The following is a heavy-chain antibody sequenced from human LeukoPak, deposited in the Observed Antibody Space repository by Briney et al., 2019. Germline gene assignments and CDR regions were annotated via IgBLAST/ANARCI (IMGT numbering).Heavy chain of an antibody. V-gene: IGHV4-59*12. CDR2: IYYSGST. CDR3: ARASQRPVNQIYNWFDP. CDR1: GGSISSYY. D-gene: IGHD6-25*01. Sequence: PSETLSLTCTVSGGSISSYYWSWIRQPPGKGLEWIGYIYYSGSTNYNPSLKSRVTISVDTSKNQFSLKLSPVTAADTAVYCCARASQRPVNQIYNWFDPWGQGTLVTVSS. J-gene: IGHJ5*02.